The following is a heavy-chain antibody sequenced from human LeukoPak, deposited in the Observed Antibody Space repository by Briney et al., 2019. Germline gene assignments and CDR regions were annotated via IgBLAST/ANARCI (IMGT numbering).Heavy chain of an antibody. Sequence: SETLSLTCGVYGGFFSGYYWSWIRQPPGKGLEWIGEIYHSGSTNYNPSLKSRVTISVDKSKNQFSLKLSSVTAADTAVYYCARTYGSGSRPSYWGQGTLVTVSS. D-gene: IGHD3-10*01. V-gene: IGHV4-34*01. CDR3: ARTYGSGSRPSY. CDR2: IYHSGST. CDR1: GGFFSGYY. J-gene: IGHJ4*02.